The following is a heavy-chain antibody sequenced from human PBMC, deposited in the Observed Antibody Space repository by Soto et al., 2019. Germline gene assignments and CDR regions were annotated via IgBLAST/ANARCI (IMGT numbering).Heavy chain of an antibody. CDR2: IYYSGST. CDR1: GGSISSYY. J-gene: IGHJ5*02. Sequence: ETLSLTCTVSGGSISSYYWSWIRQPPGKGLEWIGYIYYSGSTNYNPPLKSRVTISVDTSKNQFSLKLSSVTAADTAVYYCARVVAAAGSNWFDPWGRGTLVTVSS. CDR3: ARVVAAAGSNWFDP. D-gene: IGHD6-13*01. V-gene: IGHV4-59*01.